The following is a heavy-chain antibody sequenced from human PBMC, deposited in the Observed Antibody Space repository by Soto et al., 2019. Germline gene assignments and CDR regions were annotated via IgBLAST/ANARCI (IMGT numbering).Heavy chain of an antibody. V-gene: IGHV1-69*01. D-gene: IGHD3-10*01. J-gene: IGHJ4*02. CDR3: AKGDTGEGVTTGPLDL. Sequence: QAQVVQSGPEVAKPGSSVKVSCKASEDIFGSSGFSWVRQAPGLGLEWMGGIIPVFGTTEYAEKFRGRVTISADDDKRTVYMELDSLTSDDTAVYYCAKGDTGEGVTTGPLDLWGQGTLVTVSS. CDR1: EDIFGSSG. CDR2: IIPVFGTT.